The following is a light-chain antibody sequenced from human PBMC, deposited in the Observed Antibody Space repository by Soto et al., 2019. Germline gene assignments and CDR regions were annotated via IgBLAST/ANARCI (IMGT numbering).Light chain of an antibody. CDR2: GNN. CDR1: SSNIGAGYD. V-gene: IGLV1-40*01. J-gene: IGLJ2*01. Sequence: QAVVTQPPSVSGAPGQRVTISCTGTSSNIGAGYDVHWYQLLPGTAPKFLMSGNNNRPSGVPDRFSGSKSGTSASLAITGLQAEDEADYYCQSYDSSLSGVVFGGGTKLTVL. CDR3: QSYDSSLSGVV.